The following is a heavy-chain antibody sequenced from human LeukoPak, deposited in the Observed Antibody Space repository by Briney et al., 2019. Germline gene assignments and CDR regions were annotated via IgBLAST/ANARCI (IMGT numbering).Heavy chain of an antibody. Sequence: PSETLSLTCAVYYGSFSGYYWSWIRQPPGKGLEWIGEINHSGSTNYSPSLKSRVTISVDTSKNQFSLKLSSVTAADTAVYYCVGSYYGSGSYYKRYYYGMDVWGKGTTVTVSS. J-gene: IGHJ6*04. D-gene: IGHD3-10*01. V-gene: IGHV4-34*01. CDR3: VGSYYGSGSYYKRYYYGMDV. CDR1: YGSFSGYY. CDR2: INHSGST.